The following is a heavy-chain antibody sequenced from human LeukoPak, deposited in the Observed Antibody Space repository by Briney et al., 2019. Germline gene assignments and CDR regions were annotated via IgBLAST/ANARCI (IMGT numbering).Heavy chain of an antibody. D-gene: IGHD3-10*01. CDR3: ARWIMVRGVIMSGWFDP. J-gene: IGHJ5*02. Sequence: SETLSLTCAVSGGSISSGGYSWSWIRQPPGKGLEWIGYIYHSGSTYYNPSLKSRVTISVDRSKNQFSLKLSSVTAADTAVYYSARWIMVRGVIMSGWFDPWGQGTLVTVSS. CDR2: IYHSGST. CDR1: GGSISSGGYS. V-gene: IGHV4-30-2*01.